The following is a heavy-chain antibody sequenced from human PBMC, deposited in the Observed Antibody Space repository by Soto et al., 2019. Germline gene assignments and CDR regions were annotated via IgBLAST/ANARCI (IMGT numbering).Heavy chain of an antibody. J-gene: IGHJ6*02. CDR2: ISHTGSA. CDR1: SGSISSNNW. CDR3: ARGYSYGLINYYYGMDV. D-gene: IGHD5-18*01. Sequence: PSETLSLTCAVSSGSISSNNWWSWVRQPPGKGLEWIGEISHTGSANYNPSLKSRVTISVDKSNKQFALKVTSVTAADTAVYYCARGYSYGLINYYYGMDVWGQGTTVTVSS. V-gene: IGHV4-4*02.